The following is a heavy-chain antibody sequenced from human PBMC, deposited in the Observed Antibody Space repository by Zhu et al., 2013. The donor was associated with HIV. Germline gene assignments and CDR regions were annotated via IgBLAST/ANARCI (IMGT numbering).Heavy chain of an antibody. D-gene: IGHD6-13*01. J-gene: IGHJ6*03. CDR1: GFSFSDYA. Sequence: EVQLLESGGGLVQPGGSLRLSCAASGFSFSDYAMGWVRQAPGKGLQWVSAITGPGGATFYSDSVTGRFAISRDNSKNTLYVQMNSLRAEDTAVYYCAKDGYSSSWYLSCCIQNYYYYYYMDVWGKGTTVTVSS. CDR2: ITGPGGAT. CDR3: AKDGYSSSWYLSCCIQNYYYYYYMDV. V-gene: IGHV3-23*01.